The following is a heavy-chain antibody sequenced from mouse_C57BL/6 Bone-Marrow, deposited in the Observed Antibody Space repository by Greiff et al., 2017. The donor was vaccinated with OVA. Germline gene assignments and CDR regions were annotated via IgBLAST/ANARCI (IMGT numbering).Heavy chain of an antibody. D-gene: IGHD1-1*01. J-gene: IGHJ4*01. Sequence: QVQLKQPGAELVMPGASVKLSCKASGYTFTSYWMHWVKQRPGQGLEWIGEIDPSDSYTNYNQKFKGKSTLTVDKSSSTAYMQLRSLTSEDSAFYYGATADYYGSSYHYAMDYWGQGTSVTGSS. CDR1: GYTFTSYW. V-gene: IGHV1-69*01. CDR2: IDPSDSYT. CDR3: ATADYYGSSYHYAMDY.